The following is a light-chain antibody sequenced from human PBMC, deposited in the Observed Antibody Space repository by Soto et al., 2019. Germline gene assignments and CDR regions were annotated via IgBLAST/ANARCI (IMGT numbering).Light chain of an antibody. J-gene: IGKJ1*01. CDR1: QSVLYSSNNKNY. V-gene: IGKV4-1*01. CDR2: WAS. Sequence: DIVMTQSPDSLAVSLGERATINCKSSQSVLYSSNNKNYLAWYQQKPVHPPKLLIYWASTRESGVPDGFSGSGSGTDFSLTISSLQAEDVAVYYCQQYYSTPPTFGQGTKVEIK. CDR3: QQYYSTPPT.